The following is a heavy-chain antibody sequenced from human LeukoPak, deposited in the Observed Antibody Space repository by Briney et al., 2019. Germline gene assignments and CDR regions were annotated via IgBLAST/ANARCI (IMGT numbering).Heavy chain of an antibody. CDR3: TSFYETN. D-gene: IGHD2/OR15-2a*01. V-gene: IGHV3-74*01. J-gene: IGHJ4*02. CDR1: GFTYSRYS. Sequence: PGGSLRLSCVASGFTYSRYSVTWVRQAPGKGLVWVSHVNSDGSATSYADSVKGRFTISRDNAKNTVYLHMNSLRVEDTAVYYCTSFYETNWGQGTLVTVSS. CDR2: VNSDGSAT.